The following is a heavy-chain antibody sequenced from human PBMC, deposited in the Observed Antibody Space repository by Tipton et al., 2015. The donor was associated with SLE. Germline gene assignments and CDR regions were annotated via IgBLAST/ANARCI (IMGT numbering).Heavy chain of an antibody. CDR2: ISGSGGNT. CDR1: GFTFSSYW. CDR3: ARDKVVYDSGKPLWFGEFYY. V-gene: IGHV3-23*01. J-gene: IGHJ4*02. Sequence: SLRISCAASGFTFSSYWMHWVRQAPGKGLEWVSAISGSGGNTYYADSVKGRFTVSRDNSKNTLYLQMNSMRAEDTAIYYCARDKVVYDSGKPLWFGEFYYWGQGTLVTVSS. D-gene: IGHD3-10*01.